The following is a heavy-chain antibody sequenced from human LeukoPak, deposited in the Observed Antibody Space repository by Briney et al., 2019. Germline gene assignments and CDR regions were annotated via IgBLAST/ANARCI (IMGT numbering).Heavy chain of an antibody. Sequence: GGSLRLSCAASGFTFSSYAMSWVRQAPGKGLEWVSAISGSGGSTYYADSVKGRFTISRDNSKNTLYLQMNSLRAEGTAVYYCAKDHRIAVAGTLDYWGQGTLVTVSS. CDR2: ISGSGGST. V-gene: IGHV3-23*01. CDR3: AKDHRIAVAGTLDY. J-gene: IGHJ4*02. CDR1: GFTFSSYA. D-gene: IGHD6-19*01.